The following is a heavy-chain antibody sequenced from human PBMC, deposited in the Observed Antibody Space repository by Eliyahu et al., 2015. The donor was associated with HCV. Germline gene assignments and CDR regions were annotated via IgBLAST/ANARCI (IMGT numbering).Heavy chain of an antibody. Sequence: EVQLLESGGGLVQPGGSLRLSCAASGFTFXSYAMXWVRQAPGKGLEWVSAISGSGGSTYYADSVKGRFTISRDNSKNTLYLQMNSLRAEDTAVYYCATLWANDYGGSLDAFDIWGQGTMVTVSS. CDR2: ISGSGGST. D-gene: IGHD4-23*01. CDR3: ATLWANDYGGSLDAFDI. J-gene: IGHJ3*02. V-gene: IGHV3-23*01. CDR1: GFTFXSYA.